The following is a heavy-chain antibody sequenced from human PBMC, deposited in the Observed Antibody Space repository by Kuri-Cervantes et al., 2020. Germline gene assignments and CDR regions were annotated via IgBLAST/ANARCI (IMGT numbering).Heavy chain of an antibody. Sequence: SETLSLTCTVSGGSISSYYWSWIRQPAGKGLEWIGRIYTSGSTNYNPSLKSRVTISVDTSKNQFSLKLSSVTAADTAVYYCARGHVLRYFDWLLGDAFDIWGQGTMVTVSS. V-gene: IGHV4-4*07. J-gene: IGHJ3*02. CDR3: ARGHVLRYFDWLLGDAFDI. CDR2: IYTSGST. CDR1: GGSISSYY. D-gene: IGHD3-9*01.